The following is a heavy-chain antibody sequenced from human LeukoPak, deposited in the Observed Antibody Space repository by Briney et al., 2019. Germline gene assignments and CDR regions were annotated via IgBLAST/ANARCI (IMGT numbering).Heavy chain of an antibody. V-gene: IGHV4-4*07. J-gene: IGHJ4*02. CDR2: IYASGNT. Sequence: SETLSLTCTVSGGSISSYYWSWVRQPAGKGLEWIGRIYASGNTNYNPSLKGRVTMTVDTSKNQFSLKLSSVTAADTAVYYCARGRGSSWYYFDSWGQGTLVTVSS. CDR1: GGSISSYY. D-gene: IGHD6-13*01. CDR3: ARGRGSSWYYFDS.